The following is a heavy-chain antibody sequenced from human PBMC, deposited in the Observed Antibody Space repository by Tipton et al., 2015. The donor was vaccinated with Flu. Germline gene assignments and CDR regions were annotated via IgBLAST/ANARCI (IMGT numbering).Heavy chain of an antibody. V-gene: IGHV4-61*02. CDR3: ARGRGYYDSDTYSDALDF. D-gene: IGHD3-22*01. CDR2: VSSSGST. Sequence: TLSLTCTVSGDSIRSGNYYWTWIRQSAGKGLEWIGRVSSSGSTKYNPSLKGRVTISLDRSRNQFSLKLISVTAADTAVYYCARGRGYYDSDTYSDALDFWGQGTAVSVSS. CDR1: GDSIRSGNYY. J-gene: IGHJ3*01.